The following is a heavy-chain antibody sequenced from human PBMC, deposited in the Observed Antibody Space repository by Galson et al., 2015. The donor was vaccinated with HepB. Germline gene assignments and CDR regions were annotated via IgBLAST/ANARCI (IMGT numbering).Heavy chain of an antibody. CDR2: ISAYNGNT. D-gene: IGHD2-2*01. J-gene: IGHJ6*03. Sequence: SVKVSCKASGYTFTSYGISWVRQAPGQGLEWMGWISAYNGNTNYAQKLQGRVTMTTDTSTSTAYMELRSLRSDDTAVYYCARVVVPAAPPLYYYYYYYMDVWGKGTTVAVSS. V-gene: IGHV1-18*01. CDR1: GYTFTSYG. CDR3: ARVVVPAAPPLYYYYYYYMDV.